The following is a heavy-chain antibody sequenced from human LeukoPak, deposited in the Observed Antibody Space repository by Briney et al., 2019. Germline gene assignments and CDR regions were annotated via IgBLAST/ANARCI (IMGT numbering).Heavy chain of an antibody. V-gene: IGHV4-59*08. CDR3: ARGREYSSSADY. Sequence: SETLSLTCTVSGGSISSYYWSWIRQPPGKGLEWIGYIYYSGSTNYNPSLKSRVTISVDTSKNQFSLKLSSVTAADTAVYYCARGREYSSSADYWGQGTLVTVSS. D-gene: IGHD6-6*01. J-gene: IGHJ4*02. CDR2: IYYSGST. CDR1: GGSISSYY.